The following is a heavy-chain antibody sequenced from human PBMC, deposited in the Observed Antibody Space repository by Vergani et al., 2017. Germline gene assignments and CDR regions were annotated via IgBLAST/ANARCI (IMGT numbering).Heavy chain of an antibody. CDR2: ISGSGGST. D-gene: IGHD3-22*01. Sequence: VQLVESGGGLVKPGGSLRLSCAASGFTFSSYAMSWVRQAPGKGLEWVSAISGSGGSTYYAGSVKGRFTISRGNSKNTLYLQMNSLRAEDTAVYYCAKVRLAGLLYVSSGYGPTDAFDIWGQGTMVTVSS. CDR3: AKVRLAGLLYVSSGYGPTDAFDI. CDR1: GFTFSSYA. J-gene: IGHJ3*02. V-gene: IGHV3-23*04.